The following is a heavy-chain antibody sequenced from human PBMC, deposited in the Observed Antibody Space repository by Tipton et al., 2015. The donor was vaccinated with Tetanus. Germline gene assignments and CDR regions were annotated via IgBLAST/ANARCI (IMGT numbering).Heavy chain of an antibody. V-gene: IGHV3-13*01. D-gene: IGHD3-22*01. CDR3: ARNYDSSGS. CDR1: EFTFSSHD. CDR2: IDIAGGT. Sequence: SLRLSCGGSEFTFSSHDIHWVRQASGKGLEWVSAIDIAGGTYYAGSVKGRFTISRDNANNFLYLQMTSLRPEDTAFYYCARNYDSSGSWGQGTLVTVSS. J-gene: IGHJ5*02.